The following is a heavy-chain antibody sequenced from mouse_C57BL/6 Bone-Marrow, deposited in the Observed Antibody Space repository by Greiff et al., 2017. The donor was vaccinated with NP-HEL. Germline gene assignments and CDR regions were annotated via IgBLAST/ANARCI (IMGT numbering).Heavy chain of an antibody. CDR2: ISSGGDYL. J-gene: IGHJ2*01. V-gene: IGHV5-9-1*02. Sequence: EVQLVESGEGLVKPGGSLKLSCAASGFTFRSYAMSWVRQTPEMRLEWVAYISSGGDYLYYADTVQGRFPISSDNARNTLYLQMSSLKSEDTAMYYCTREGKYYGSSCYFDYWGEGTTLTVSS. CDR3: TREGKYYGSSCYFDY. CDR1: GFTFRSYA. D-gene: IGHD1-1*01.